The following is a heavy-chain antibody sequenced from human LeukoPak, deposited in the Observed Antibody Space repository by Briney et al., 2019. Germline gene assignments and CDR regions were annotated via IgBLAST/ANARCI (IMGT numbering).Heavy chain of an antibody. CDR2: ISAYNGNI. CDR3: ASALAARDAFDI. Sequence: ASVKVSCKASGYTFTSYGISWVRQAPGQGLEWMGWISAYNGNINYAQKLQGRVTMTTDTSTNTAYMGLRSLRSDDTAVYYCASALAARDAFDIWGQGTMVTVSS. V-gene: IGHV1-18*01. J-gene: IGHJ3*02. CDR1: GYTFTSYG. D-gene: IGHD6-6*01.